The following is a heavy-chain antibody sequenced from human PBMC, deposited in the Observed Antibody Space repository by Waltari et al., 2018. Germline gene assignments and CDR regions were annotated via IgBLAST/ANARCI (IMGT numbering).Heavy chain of an antibody. CDR3: ATDQLGEGDY. V-gene: IGHV1-69-2*01. D-gene: IGHD1-1*01. CDR2: VDPEDGET. J-gene: IGHJ4*02. CDR1: GYTLPDYY. Sequence: EVQVVQSGAEVKKPGATVNISCKASGYTLPDYYMHWIQQAPGKGLEWMGRVDPEDGETIYAEKFQDRVTITADTSTDTAYMELSSLRSEDTAVYYCATDQLGEGDYWGQGTLVTVSS.